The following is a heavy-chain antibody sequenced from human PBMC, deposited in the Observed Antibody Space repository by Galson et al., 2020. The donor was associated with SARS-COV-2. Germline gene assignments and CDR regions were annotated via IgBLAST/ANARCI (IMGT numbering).Heavy chain of an antibody. CDR2: IYYSGST. CDR1: GGSISSSSYY. Sequence: ETLSLTCTVSGGSISSSSYYWGWIRQPPGKGLEWIGSIYYSGSTYYNPSLKSRVTISVDTSKNQFSLKLSSVTAADTAVYYCARHIDYDFWSGYNGMDVWGQGTTVTVSS. J-gene: IGHJ6*02. D-gene: IGHD3-3*01. CDR3: ARHIDYDFWSGYNGMDV. V-gene: IGHV4-39*01.